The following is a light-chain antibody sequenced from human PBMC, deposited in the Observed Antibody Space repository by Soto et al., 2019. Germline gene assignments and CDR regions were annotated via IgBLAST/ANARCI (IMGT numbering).Light chain of an antibody. V-gene: IGLV2-14*03. J-gene: IGLJ1*01. CDR1: SSDVGGSDY. Sequence: QSVLTQPASVSGSPGQSVTISCTGASSDVGGSDYVSWYQQHPGKAPKLILYEVNNRPSGVSNHFSGSKSGNTASLIISGLQADDEAEYYCSSYSTTSTLVLGSGTKVTVL. CDR2: EVN. CDR3: SSYSTTSTLV.